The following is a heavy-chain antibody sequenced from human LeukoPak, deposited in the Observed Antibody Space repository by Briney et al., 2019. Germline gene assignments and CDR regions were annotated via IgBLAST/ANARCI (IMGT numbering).Heavy chain of an antibody. CDR2: ISGSGGST. J-gene: IGHJ4*02. Sequence: GGSLRLSCAASGFTFSRSGLTWVRQAPGKGLEWVSTISGSGGSTYYADSVKGRFTISRDNSKNTLYLQMNSLRADDTAVYYCAKPSGYSLYYFDYWGQGTLVTVSS. D-gene: IGHD3-3*01. V-gene: IGHV3-23*01. CDR1: GFTFSRSG. CDR3: AKPSGYSLYYFDY.